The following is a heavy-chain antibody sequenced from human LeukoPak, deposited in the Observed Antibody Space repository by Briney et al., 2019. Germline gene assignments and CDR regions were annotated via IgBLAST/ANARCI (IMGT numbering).Heavy chain of an antibody. D-gene: IGHD6-13*01. CDR1: GGSISSDNYS. V-gene: IGHV4-61*02. J-gene: IGHJ4*02. Sequence: SETLSLTCTVSGGSISSDNYSWSWIRQPAGKGLEWIGRVYTSGSTNYNPSLKSRVTISVDTSKNQFSLKLSSVTAADTAVYYCARARSSWYEDYFDYWGQGTLVTVSS. CDR3: ARARSSWYEDYFDY. CDR2: VYTSGST.